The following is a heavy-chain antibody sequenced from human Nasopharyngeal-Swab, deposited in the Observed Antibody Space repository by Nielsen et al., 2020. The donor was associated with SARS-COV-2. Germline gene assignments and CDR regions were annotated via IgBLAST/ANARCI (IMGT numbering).Heavy chain of an antibody. Sequence: ASVNVSCKATGYTYTSYDINWVGQASGRGLEWMGWMNPNSGNTGYAQKFQGRVTMNRNTSISTAYMELSSLRSADTPVYYCASVPLGYCSSTSCYAFDYWGQGTLVTVSS. J-gene: IGHJ4*02. CDR3: ASVPLGYCSSTSCYAFDY. CDR2: MNPNSGNT. CDR1: GYTYTSYD. V-gene: IGHV1-8*01. D-gene: IGHD2-2*03.